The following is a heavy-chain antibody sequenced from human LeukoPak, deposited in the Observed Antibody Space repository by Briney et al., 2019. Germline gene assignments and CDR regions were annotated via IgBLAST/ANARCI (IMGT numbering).Heavy chain of an antibody. CDR3: AELGITMIGGG. Sequence: GGSLRLSCAASGFTFSSYEMNWGRQAPGKGLGRVSYISSSGSTIYYADSVKGRFTISRDNAKNSLYLQMHSLRAEDTAVYYCAELGITMIGGGWGKGTTVTISS. J-gene: IGHJ6*04. V-gene: IGHV3-48*03. CDR1: GFTFSSYE. CDR2: ISSSGSTI. D-gene: IGHD3-10*02.